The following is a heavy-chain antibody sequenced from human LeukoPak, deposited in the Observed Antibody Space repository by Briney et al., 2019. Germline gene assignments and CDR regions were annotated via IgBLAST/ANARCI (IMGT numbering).Heavy chain of an antibody. D-gene: IGHD3-22*01. J-gene: IGHJ6*03. Sequence: PSETLSLTCTVSGGSISSSSYYWGWIRQPPGKGLEWIGSIYYSGSTYYNPSLKSRVTISVDTSKNQFSLKLSSVTAADTAVYYCARGPYYYDSSGYSNYYYYYYMDVWGKATTVTVSS. CDR3: ARGPYYYDSSGYSNYYYYYYMDV. CDR2: IYYSGST. V-gene: IGHV4-39*07. CDR1: GGSISSSSYY.